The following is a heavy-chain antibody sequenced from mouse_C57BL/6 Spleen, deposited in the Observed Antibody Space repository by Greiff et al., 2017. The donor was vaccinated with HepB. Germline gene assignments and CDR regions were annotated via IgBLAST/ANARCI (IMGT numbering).Heavy chain of an antibody. CDR2: ISDGGSYT. J-gene: IGHJ2*01. CDR1: GFTFSSYA. V-gene: IGHV5-4*01. D-gene: IGHD1-1*01. Sequence: EVKLVESGGGLVKPGGSLKLSCAASGFTFSSYAMSWVRQTPEKRLEWVATISDGGSYTYYPDNVKGRFTISRDNAKNNLYLQMIHLKSEDTAMYYCARETVGHFDYWGQGTTLTVSS. CDR3: ARETVGHFDY.